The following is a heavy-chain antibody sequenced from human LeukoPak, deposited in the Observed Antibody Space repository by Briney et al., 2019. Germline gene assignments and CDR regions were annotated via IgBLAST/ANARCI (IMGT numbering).Heavy chain of an antibody. CDR3: AKDPNYDILLDGHFDY. D-gene: IGHD3-9*01. CDR1: GFTFSSYA. CDR2: ISGSGGST. J-gene: IGHJ4*02. V-gene: IGHV3-23*01. Sequence: GGSLRLSCAASGFTFSSYAMSWVRQAPGKGLEWVSAISGSGGSTYYADSVKGRFTISRDNSKNTLYLQMNSLRAEDTAVYYCAKDPNYDILLDGHFDYWGQGTLVTVSS.